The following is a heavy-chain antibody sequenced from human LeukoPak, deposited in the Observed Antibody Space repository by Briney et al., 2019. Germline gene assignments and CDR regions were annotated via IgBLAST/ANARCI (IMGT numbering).Heavy chain of an antibody. CDR3: AKDPKLVVTPVPDY. CDR2: IRYDGTNK. V-gene: IGHV3-30*02. D-gene: IGHD4-23*01. J-gene: IGHJ4*02. CDR1: GFTFSSYG. Sequence: PGGSLRLSCAASGFTFSSYGMHWVRQAPGKGLEWVAFIRYDGTNKYYADSVKGRFTISRDNPKNTLYLQMNSLRPEDTALYYCAKDPKLVVTPVPDYWGQGTLVTVSS.